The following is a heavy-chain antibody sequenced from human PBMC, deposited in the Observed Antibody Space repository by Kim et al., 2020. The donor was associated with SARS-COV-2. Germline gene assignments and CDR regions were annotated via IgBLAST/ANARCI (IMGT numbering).Heavy chain of an antibody. V-gene: IGHV1-69*13. Sequence: SVKVSCKASGGTFSSYAISWVRQAPGQGLEWMGGIIPIFGTANYAQKFQGRVTITADESTSTAYMELSSLRSEDTAVYYCASRPRGEGEYFQHWGQGTLVTVSS. D-gene: IGHD3-16*01. J-gene: IGHJ1*01. CDR2: IIPIFGTA. CDR1: GGTFSSYA. CDR3: ASRPRGEGEYFQH.